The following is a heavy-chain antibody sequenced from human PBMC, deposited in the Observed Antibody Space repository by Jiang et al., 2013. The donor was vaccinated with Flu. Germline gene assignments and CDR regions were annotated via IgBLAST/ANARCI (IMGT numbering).Heavy chain of an antibody. J-gene: IGHJ3*02. CDR2: IVPLFGTP. Sequence: LQSGSELKRPGSSVKVSCKASGGTFANHDISWVRQVPGQGLEWVGGIVPLFGTPNYAQKFRSRVTISADGSTRTVYLEMTSLRPDDTAVYYCARGGALQAGAYDIWGPGQGSPSRQ. D-gene: IGHD4-11*01. CDR1: GGTFANHD. CDR3: ARGGALQAGAYDI. V-gene: IGHV1-69*01.